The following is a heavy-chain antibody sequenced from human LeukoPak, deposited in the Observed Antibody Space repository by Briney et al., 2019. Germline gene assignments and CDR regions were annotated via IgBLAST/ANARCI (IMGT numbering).Heavy chain of an antibody. CDR2: INHSGST. CDR1: GGSFSGYY. J-gene: IGHJ6*02. D-gene: IGHD3-3*01. V-gene: IGHV4-34*01. Sequence: PSETLSLTCAVYGGSFSGYYWSWIRQPPGKGLEWIGEINHSGSTNYNPSLKSRVTISVDTSKNQFSLKLSSVTAADTAVYYCARFGVLRFLESLLIYYYYGMDVWGQGTMVTVSS. CDR3: ARFGVLRFLESLLIYYYYGMDV.